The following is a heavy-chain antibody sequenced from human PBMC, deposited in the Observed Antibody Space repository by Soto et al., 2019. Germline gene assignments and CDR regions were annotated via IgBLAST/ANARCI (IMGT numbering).Heavy chain of an antibody. Sequence: SETLSLTCAVSGDSISRGYHWTWIRQPPGKGPEWIGSVFYTGFTSYNPSLESRVSVSVDTSKNQFSLKVSGVSAADTAVYYCATSQKGYNWNYFDHWGQGALVTVSS. CDR3: ATSQKGYNWNYFDH. D-gene: IGHD1-20*01. CDR2: VFYTGFT. J-gene: IGHJ4*02. CDR1: GDSISRGYH. V-gene: IGHV4-38-2*01.